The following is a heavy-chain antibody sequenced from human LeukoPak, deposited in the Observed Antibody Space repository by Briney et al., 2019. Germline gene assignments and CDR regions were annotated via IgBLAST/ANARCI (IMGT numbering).Heavy chain of an antibody. CDR1: VFTFSSYS. D-gene: IGHD1-26*01. V-gene: IGHV3-21*01. CDR2: ISSSSSYI. CDR3: ARASRVGAINFDY. Sequence: VGSLRLSCAASVFTFSSYSMNWVRQAPGKGLEWVSSISSSSSYIYYADSVKGRFTISRDNAKNSLYLQMNSLRAEDTAVYYCARASRVGAINFDYWGQGTLVTVSS. J-gene: IGHJ4*02.